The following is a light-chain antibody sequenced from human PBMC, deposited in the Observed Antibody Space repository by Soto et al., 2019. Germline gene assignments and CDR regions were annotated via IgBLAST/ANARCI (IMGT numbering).Light chain of an antibody. Sequence: DIVLTQSPGTLSLSPGERATLSCRASQSVSSNYLAWYQQKPGQAPRLLIYGASTRATGVPDRFSGSGSGTEFTLTISRLEPEDFAVHYCQQYGSSGTFGQGTKVDIK. CDR3: QQYGSSGT. CDR1: QSVSSNY. CDR2: GAS. J-gene: IGKJ1*01. V-gene: IGKV3-20*01.